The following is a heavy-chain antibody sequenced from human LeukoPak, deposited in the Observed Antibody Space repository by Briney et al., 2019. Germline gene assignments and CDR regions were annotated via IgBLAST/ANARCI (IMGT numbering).Heavy chain of an antibody. J-gene: IGHJ4*02. CDR3: ARVAAGYSVDYFDY. CDR2: ISGSGGST. V-gene: IGHV3-23*01. CDR1: GFTFSSYA. D-gene: IGHD4-23*01. Sequence: GGPLRLSCAASGFTFSSYAMSWVRQAPGKGLEWVSAISGSGGSTYYADSVKGRFTISRDNSKNTLYLQMNSLRDEDTAVYYCARVAAGYSVDYFDYWGQGTLVTVSS.